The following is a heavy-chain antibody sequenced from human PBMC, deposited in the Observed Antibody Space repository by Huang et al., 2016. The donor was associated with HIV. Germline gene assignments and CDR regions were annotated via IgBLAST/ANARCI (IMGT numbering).Heavy chain of an antibody. V-gene: IGHV3-30*18. CDR1: GFTFSSYG. CDR3: AKGGSAAAVLDF. CDR2: ISEDAKTK. D-gene: IGHD6-13*01. Sequence: QVQLVESGGGVVQPGRSLRISCAASGFTFSSYGMHWVRQAPGKGLEGVAVISEDAKTKYYADSVKGRFSISRDNSKTTVYLQLNSLRVEDTAVYYCAKGGSAAAVLDFWGQGTLVTVSS. J-gene: IGHJ4*02.